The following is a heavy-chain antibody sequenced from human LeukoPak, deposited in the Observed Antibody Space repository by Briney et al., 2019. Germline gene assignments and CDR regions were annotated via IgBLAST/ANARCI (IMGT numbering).Heavy chain of an antibody. J-gene: IGHJ4*02. CDR2: INSDGRIT. V-gene: IGHV3-74*01. CDR1: GFTFSTAW. D-gene: IGHD4-23*01. Sequence: PGGSLRLSCAASGFTFSTAWVHWVRQAPGKGLVWVSRINSDGRITNYADSVKGRFTISRDNAKNTLYLQMNSLTAEDTAVCYCARGGNYYFDYWGQGTLVTVSS. CDR3: ARGGNYYFDY.